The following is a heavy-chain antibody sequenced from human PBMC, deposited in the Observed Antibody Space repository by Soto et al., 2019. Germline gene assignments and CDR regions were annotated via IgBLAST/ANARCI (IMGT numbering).Heavy chain of an antibody. CDR2: ISSSGSTI. CDR3: ATSRVPRAFDI. V-gene: IGHV3-48*03. D-gene: IGHD1-1*01. CDR1: VFTFSIYE. Sequence: LRLSCAASVFTFSIYERNCVRQAPVKGLEWVSYISSSGSTIYYADSVKGRFTISRDNAKNSLYLQMNSLRAEDTAVYYCATSRVPRAFDIWGQGTMVTVSS. J-gene: IGHJ3*02.